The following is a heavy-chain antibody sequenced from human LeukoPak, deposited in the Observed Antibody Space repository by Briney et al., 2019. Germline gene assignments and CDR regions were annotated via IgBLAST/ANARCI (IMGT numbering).Heavy chain of an antibody. CDR1: GFSFIDYA. CDR2: SSHDEVGK. Sequence: GRSLRLSCVISGFSFIDYAIPWVRQHPGKVLEWVAVSSHDEVGKQFADSVKGRFTLSRDNSRDSVHLQMNRLRDEDTAVYYCAKDRGYGEHEPFESWGQGSLVTVSS. V-gene: IGHV3-30*18. CDR3: AKDRGYGEHEPFES. D-gene: IGHD4/OR15-4a*01. J-gene: IGHJ4*02.